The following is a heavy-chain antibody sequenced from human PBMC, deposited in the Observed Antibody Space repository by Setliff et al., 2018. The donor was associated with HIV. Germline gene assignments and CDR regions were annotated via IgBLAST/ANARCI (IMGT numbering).Heavy chain of an antibody. Sequence: ASVKVSCKVSGYTLTELSMHWVRQAPGKGLEWMEGFDPEDGETSYAQKFQGRVTMTRDTSTSTVYMELSSLRSEDTAVYYCARGFCSTSCNTLGAFDIWGQGTMVTVSS. J-gene: IGHJ3*02. V-gene: IGHV1-24*01. CDR2: FDPEDGET. CDR1: GYTLTELS. D-gene: IGHD2-2*01. CDR3: ARGFCSTSCNTLGAFDI.